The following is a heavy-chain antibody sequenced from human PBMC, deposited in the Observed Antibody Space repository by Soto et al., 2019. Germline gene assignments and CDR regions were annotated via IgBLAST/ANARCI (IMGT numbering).Heavy chain of an antibody. CDR3: SRGILV. CDR1: GGSMNSGGYC. V-gene: IGHV4-31*03. J-gene: IGHJ4*02. D-gene: IGHD2-15*01. CDR2: ISYGGTT. Sequence: QVQLQESGPGLVKPSQTLSLTCTVSGGSMNSGGYCWNWIRQHPGEGLEWIGCISYGGTTSYNPSLKSRVTISVDTSKNQFSLKRSSVTAADTAVYYCSRGILVWGQGTLITVSS.